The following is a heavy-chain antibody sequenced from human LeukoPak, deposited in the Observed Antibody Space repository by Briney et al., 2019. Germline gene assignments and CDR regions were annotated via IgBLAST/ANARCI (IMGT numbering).Heavy chain of an antibody. CDR1: GLTFSWFV. V-gene: IGHV3-21*04. D-gene: IGHD3-22*01. J-gene: IGHJ4*02. CDR2: FSATSAYT. CDR3: AKDLKYYYDSSQDGYFDY. Sequence: GGSLRLSCAASGLTFSWFVMNWVRQAPGKGLEWVSSFSATSAYTYYADSLKGRFPISRDNAKNSLYLQMNSLRAEDTAVYYCAKDLKYYYDSSQDGYFDYWGQGTLVTVSS.